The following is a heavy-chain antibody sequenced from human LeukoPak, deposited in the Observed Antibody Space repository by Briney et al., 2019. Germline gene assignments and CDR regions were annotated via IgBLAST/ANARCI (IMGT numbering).Heavy chain of an antibody. D-gene: IGHD3-10*01. CDR3: AKVDGSGSLYFDY. Sequence: GGSLRLSCAASGFTFSSYAMSWVRQAPGKGLEWVSAISGSGGSTYYADSVKGRFTISRGNSKNTLYLQMNSLRAEDTAVYYCAKVDGSGSLYFDYWGQGTLVTVSS. CDR2: ISGSGGST. J-gene: IGHJ4*02. V-gene: IGHV3-23*01. CDR1: GFTFSSYA.